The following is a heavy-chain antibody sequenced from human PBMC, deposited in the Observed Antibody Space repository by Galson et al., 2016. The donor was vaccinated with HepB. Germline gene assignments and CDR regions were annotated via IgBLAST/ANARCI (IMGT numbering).Heavy chain of an antibody. CDR3: ARRRAGRELDY. CDR2: IWYDGSNK. J-gene: IGHJ4*02. V-gene: IGHV3-33*01. Sequence: SLRLSCAASGFTFSNYGMHWVRQAPGKGLEWVAVIWYDGSNKYYADSVKGRFAISRDNSKNTLYLQMNSLRAEDTAVYYCARRRAGRELDYWGQGTLVTVSS. D-gene: IGHD6-19*01. CDR1: GFTFSNYG.